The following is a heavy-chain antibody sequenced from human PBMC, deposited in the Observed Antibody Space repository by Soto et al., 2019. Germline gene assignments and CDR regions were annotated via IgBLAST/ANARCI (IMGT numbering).Heavy chain of an antibody. J-gene: IGHJ6*02. CDR2: ISGSGGST. CDR3: AKDLLYGDYVNYYYGMDV. Sequence: PXGSLRLSCAASGVTCSSYAMSWVRQAPGKGLEWVSAISGSGGSTYYADSVKGRFTISRDNSKNTLYLQMNSLRAEDTAVYYCAKDLLYGDYVNYYYGMDVWGQGTTVTVSS. CDR1: GVTCSSYA. D-gene: IGHD4-17*01. V-gene: IGHV3-23*01.